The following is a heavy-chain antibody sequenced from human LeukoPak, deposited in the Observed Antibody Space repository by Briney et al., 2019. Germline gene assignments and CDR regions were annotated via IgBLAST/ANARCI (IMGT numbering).Heavy chain of an antibody. J-gene: IGHJ5*02. CDR3: ARARDGHINNWFDP. Sequence: PSETLSLTCTVSGGSINSYYWSWIRQPPGKGLEWIEYIYYSGSTNYNPSLKSRVTISVDTSKNQFSLKMSSVTAADTAVYYCARARDGHINNWFDPWGQGTLVTVSS. D-gene: IGHD5-24*01. CDR2: IYYSGST. CDR1: GGSINSYY. V-gene: IGHV4-59*01.